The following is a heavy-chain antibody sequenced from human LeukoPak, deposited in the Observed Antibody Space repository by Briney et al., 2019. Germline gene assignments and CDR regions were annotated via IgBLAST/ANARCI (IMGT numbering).Heavy chain of an antibody. CDR1: GYTFTSYG. Sequence: ASVKVSCKGSGYTFTSYGISWVRQAPGQGLEWMGWISAYNGNTNYAQKLQGRVTMTTDTSTSTAYMELRSLRSDDTAVYYCARVSSYDFWSGYQKTNWFDPWGQGTLVTVSS. CDR3: ARVSSYDFWSGYQKTNWFDP. CDR2: ISAYNGNT. V-gene: IGHV1-18*01. J-gene: IGHJ5*02. D-gene: IGHD3-3*01.